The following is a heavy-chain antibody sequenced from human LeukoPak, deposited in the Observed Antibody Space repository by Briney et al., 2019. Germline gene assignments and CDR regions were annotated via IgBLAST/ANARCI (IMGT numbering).Heavy chain of an antibody. Sequence: ASVKVSCKASGYTFTSYDINWVRQATGQGLEWMGSMNPNSGNTGYAQKFQGRVTMTRNTSISTAYMELSSLRSEDTAVYYCARVSLDYGDYPNWFDPWGQGTLVTVPS. CDR2: MNPNSGNT. V-gene: IGHV1-8*01. J-gene: IGHJ5*02. CDR1: GYTFTSYD. D-gene: IGHD4-17*01. CDR3: ARVSLDYGDYPNWFDP.